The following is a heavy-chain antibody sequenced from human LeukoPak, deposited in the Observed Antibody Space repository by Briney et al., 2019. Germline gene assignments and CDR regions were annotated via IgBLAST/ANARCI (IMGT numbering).Heavy chain of an antibody. CDR1: GFTFSDYY. D-gene: IGHD2-21*01. CDR3: ARLKGERSLFEN. J-gene: IGHJ4*02. CDR2: ISRSSTYT. Sequence: GGSLRLSCAASGFTFSDYYMSWIRQAPGKGLEWVSYISRSSTYTNYADSVKGRFSISRDNAKNSLYLQMNSLRVEDTAVYYCARLKGERSLFENWGQGTLVTVSS. V-gene: IGHV3-11*06.